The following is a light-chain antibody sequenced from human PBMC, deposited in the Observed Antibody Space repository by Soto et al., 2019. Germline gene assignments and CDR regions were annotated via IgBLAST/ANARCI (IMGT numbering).Light chain of an antibody. CDR1: QSISSY. CDR3: QHSYSTLWT. CDR2: AAS. J-gene: IGKJ1*01. Sequence: DIQMTQSPSSLSASVGDRVTITCRASQSISSYLNWYQQKPGKAPKLLIYAASSLQSGVPSRFSGSGSGTDFTLTISILQPEDFATYYCQHSYSTLWTFGQGTKVEIK. V-gene: IGKV1-39*01.